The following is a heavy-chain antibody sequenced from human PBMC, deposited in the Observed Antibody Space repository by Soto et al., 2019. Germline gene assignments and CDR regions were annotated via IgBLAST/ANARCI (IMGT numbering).Heavy chain of an antibody. Sequence: GGSLRLSCAASGFTFSSYAMSWVRQAPGKGLEWVSAISGSGGSTYYADSVKGRFTISRDNSKNTLYLQMNSLRAEDTAVYYCAKAAKATGYSSGWEPFDYWGQGTLVTVSS. CDR3: AKAAKATGYSSGWEPFDY. CDR2: ISGSGGST. D-gene: IGHD6-19*01. V-gene: IGHV3-23*01. J-gene: IGHJ4*02. CDR1: GFTFSSYA.